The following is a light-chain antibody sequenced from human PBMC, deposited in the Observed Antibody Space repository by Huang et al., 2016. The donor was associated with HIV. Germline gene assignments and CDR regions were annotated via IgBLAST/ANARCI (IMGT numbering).Light chain of an antibody. CDR2: GAS. Sequence: EIVMTQSPATMSVSPGGRATLPCRASQSVRSNLAWYQHKPGQAPRVLIYGASTRATGVPAMFSGSGSETEFTLTISSLQSEDFALYYCQQYNNWPRTFGQGTKVEIK. V-gene: IGKV3-15*01. CDR3: QQYNNWPRT. CDR1: QSVRSN. J-gene: IGKJ1*01.